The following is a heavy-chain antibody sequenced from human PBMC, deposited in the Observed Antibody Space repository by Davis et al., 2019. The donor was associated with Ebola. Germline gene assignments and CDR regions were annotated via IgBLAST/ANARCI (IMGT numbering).Heavy chain of an antibody. CDR3: AISDTAMVYYFDY. D-gene: IGHD5-18*01. CDR1: GGSISSSSYY. Sequence: MPSETLSLTCTVSGGSISSSSYYWGWIRQPPGKGLEWIGSIYYSGSTYYNPSLKSRVTISVDTSKNQFSLKLSSVTAADTAVYYCAISDTAMVYYFDYWGQGTLVTVSS. CDR2: IYYSGST. V-gene: IGHV4-39*07. J-gene: IGHJ4*02.